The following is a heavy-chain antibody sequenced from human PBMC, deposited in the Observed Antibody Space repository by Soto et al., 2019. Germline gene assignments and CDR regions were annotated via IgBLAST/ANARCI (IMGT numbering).Heavy chain of an antibody. CDR3: ARPGYCSGGSCYFLQY. J-gene: IGHJ4*02. Sequence: QVQLVESGGGVVQPGRSLRLSCAASGFTFSGYGMHWVRQAPGKGLEWVAVIWYDGINKHYADSVKGRFTISRDNSKNTLYLQMNSLRAEDTAVYYCARPGYCSGGSCYFLQYWGQGTLVTVSS. V-gene: IGHV3-33*01. CDR2: IWYDGINK. D-gene: IGHD2-15*01. CDR1: GFTFSGYG.